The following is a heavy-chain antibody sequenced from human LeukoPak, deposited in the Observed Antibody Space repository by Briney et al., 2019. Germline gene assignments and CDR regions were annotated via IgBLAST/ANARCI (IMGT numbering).Heavy chain of an antibody. D-gene: IGHD1-1*01. J-gene: IGHJ4*02. CDR1: GFTFSNAW. CDR3: TTDVETGTGYYFDY. V-gene: IGHV3-15*01. Sequence: GGSLRLSCAASGFTFSNAWMSWVRQAPGKGLEWVGRIKSKTDGGTTDYAAPVKGRFTISRDDSKNTLYLQMNSLKTEDTAVYYCTTDVETGTGYYFDYWGQGTLVTVSS. CDR2: IKSKTDGGTT.